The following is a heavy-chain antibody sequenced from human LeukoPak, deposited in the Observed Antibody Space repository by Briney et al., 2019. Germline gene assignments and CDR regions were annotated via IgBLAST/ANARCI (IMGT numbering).Heavy chain of an antibody. D-gene: IGHD5-12*01. CDR1: GGSISGSISSYY. V-gene: IGHV4-61*01. CDR2: IYYSGST. CDR3: ARGGYGGPFDY. Sequence: SETLSLTCTVSGGSISGSISSYYWNWIRQPPGKGLEWIGYIYYSGSTNYNPSLKSRVTISVDTSKNQFSLKLSSVTAADTAVYYCARGGYGGPFDYWGQGTLVTVSS. J-gene: IGHJ4*02.